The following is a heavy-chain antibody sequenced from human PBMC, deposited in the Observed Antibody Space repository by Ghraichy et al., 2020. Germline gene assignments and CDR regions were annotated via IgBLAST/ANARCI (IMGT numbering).Heavy chain of an antibody. Sequence: GGSLRLSCKASGFIFSSYGMSWVRQAPGKGLEWVAIIWFDGSSEYYADSVKGRFTISRDNSKDTLYLQMNSLRAEDAAMYYCAKGNLDSSLSGRSSNWFDPWGQGTLVNVSP. V-gene: IGHV3-33*06. CDR2: IWFDGSSE. CDR1: GFIFSSYG. J-gene: IGHJ5*02. D-gene: IGHD3-22*01. CDR3: AKGNLDSSLSGRSSNWFDP.